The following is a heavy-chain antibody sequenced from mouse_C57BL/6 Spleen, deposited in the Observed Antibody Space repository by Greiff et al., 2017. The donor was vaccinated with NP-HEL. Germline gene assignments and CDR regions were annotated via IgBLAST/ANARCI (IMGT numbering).Heavy chain of an antibody. CDR3: ARHGRYYYDKGYAMDY. V-gene: IGHV5-6*01. D-gene: IGHD1-1*01. CDR1: GFTFSSYG. J-gene: IGHJ4*01. CDR2: ISSGGSYT. Sequence: EVQVVESGGDLVKPGGSLKLSCAASGFTFSSYGMSWVSQTPDKRLEWVATISSGGSYTYYTDSVKGRFTISRDNAKNTLYLQMSSLKSEDTTMYYCARHGRYYYDKGYAMDYWGQGTSVTVSS.